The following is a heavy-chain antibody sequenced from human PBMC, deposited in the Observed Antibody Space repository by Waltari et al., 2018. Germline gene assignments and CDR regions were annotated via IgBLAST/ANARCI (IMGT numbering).Heavy chain of an antibody. CDR3: ARGGDDDNWYPGFFDS. J-gene: IGHJ4*02. V-gene: IGHV1-24*01. Sequence: QVQLVQSGAEVKKPGASVKVSCKVSGYTLTELSMHWVRQAPGKGLEWMGGVDPEEGETIDAQKLQGRVTMTEETSTDTAYMELSSLRSEDTAVYYCARGGDDDNWYPGFFDSWGQGTLVTVSS. CDR1: GYTLTELS. D-gene: IGHD1-1*01. CDR2: VDPEEGET.